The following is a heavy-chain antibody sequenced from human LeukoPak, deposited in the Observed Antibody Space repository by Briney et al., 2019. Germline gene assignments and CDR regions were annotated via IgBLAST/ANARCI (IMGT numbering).Heavy chain of an antibody. Sequence: SETLSLTCTVSGGSISSYYWSWIRQPPGKGLEWIGYIYYSGSTNYNPSLKSRVTISVDTSKNQFSLKLSSVTAADTAVYYCAREEDYCSGGSCYVRSDPWGQGTLVIVSS. V-gene: IGHV4-59*01. CDR2: IYYSGST. CDR3: AREEDYCSGGSCYVRSDP. D-gene: IGHD2-15*01. J-gene: IGHJ5*02. CDR1: GGSISSYY.